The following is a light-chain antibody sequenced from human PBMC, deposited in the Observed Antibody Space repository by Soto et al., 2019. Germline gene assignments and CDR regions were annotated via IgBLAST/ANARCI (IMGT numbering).Light chain of an antibody. Sequence: EIVMTQSPATLSVSPGERATLSCRASQSVSNNLAWYQQQPVQAPMLLIFGASTRATGVPARFSGSGSGTDFTLTINSLQSEDFAVYYCQQSNNWPWTFGQGTKVEVK. CDR3: QQSNNWPWT. J-gene: IGKJ1*01. CDR2: GAS. CDR1: QSVSNN. V-gene: IGKV3-15*01.